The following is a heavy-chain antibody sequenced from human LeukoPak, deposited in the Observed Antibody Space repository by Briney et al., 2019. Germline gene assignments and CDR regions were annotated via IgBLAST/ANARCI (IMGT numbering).Heavy chain of an antibody. V-gene: IGHV3-23*01. CDR2: LSSSGVRT. J-gene: IGHJ6*03. CDR3: AKNKGQLVPNYCMNV. CDR1: GFTLSSFA. Sequence: GSLRLSFTASGFTLSSFAMSWVRQAPGKGLELVSTLSSSGVRTYYADSVKGRFTISRDNSLNTVFLQMNSLRGEDTAIYYCAKNKGQLVPNYCMNVWGKGTTVTVSS. D-gene: IGHD6-13*01.